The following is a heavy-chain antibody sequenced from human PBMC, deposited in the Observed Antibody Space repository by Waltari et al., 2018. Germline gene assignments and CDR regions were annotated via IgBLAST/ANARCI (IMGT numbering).Heavy chain of an antibody. CDR3: ARGSRDGYQLDY. CDR2: ISSSSNFI. J-gene: IGHJ4*02. V-gene: IGHV3-21*01. D-gene: IGHD5-12*01. CDR1: GVMFISYS. Sequence: EVQLVEAGGGLVKPGGSLRLSGVPPGVMFISYSMNWVRQAPGKGLEWVSSISSSSNFIYDADSLRGRFTTSRDNAKNSLYLQMDGLRADDTAVYYCARGSRDGYQLDYWGQGILVTVSS.